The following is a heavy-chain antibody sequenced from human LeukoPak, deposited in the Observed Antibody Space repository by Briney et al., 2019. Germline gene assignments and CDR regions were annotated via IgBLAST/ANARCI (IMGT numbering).Heavy chain of an antibody. D-gene: IGHD5-24*01. V-gene: IGHV3-23*01. J-gene: IGHJ3*01. CDR3: AKDIQLST. CDR2: IGSSGGST. Sequence: SGGSLRLSCAASGFTFSSAAMTWVRQAPGKGLEWVSLIGSSGGSTYYADSVKGRFTISRDNSKNTLSLQMNSLRVEDTAIYYRAKDIQLSTWGLGTMVTVSS. CDR1: GFTFSSAA.